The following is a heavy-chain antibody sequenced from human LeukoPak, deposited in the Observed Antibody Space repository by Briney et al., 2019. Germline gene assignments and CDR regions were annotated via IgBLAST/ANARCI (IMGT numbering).Heavy chain of an antibody. CDR1: GFTFSSYA. CDR3: ARSPSGRAGFDY. Sequence: GGSLRLSCAASGFTFSSYAMHWVRQAPGKGLEWVAVISYDGSNKYYADSVKGRFTISRDNSKNTLYLQMNSLRAEDTAVYYCARSPSGRAGFDYWGQGTLVTVSS. D-gene: IGHD3-10*01. J-gene: IGHJ4*02. CDR2: ISYDGSNK. V-gene: IGHV3-30-3*01.